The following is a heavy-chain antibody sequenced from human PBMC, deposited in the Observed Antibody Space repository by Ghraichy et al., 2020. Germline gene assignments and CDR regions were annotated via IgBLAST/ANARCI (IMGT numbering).Heavy chain of an antibody. CDR3: ARSPYLSRFDY. Sequence: SQTLSLTCTVSGGSISSYYWSWIRQPPGKGLEWIGYIYYSGSTNYNPSLKSRVTISVDTSKNQFSLKLSSVTAADTAVYYCARSPYLSRFDYWGQGTLVTVSS. V-gene: IGHV4-59*01. CDR1: GGSISSYY. J-gene: IGHJ4*02. CDR2: IYYSGST.